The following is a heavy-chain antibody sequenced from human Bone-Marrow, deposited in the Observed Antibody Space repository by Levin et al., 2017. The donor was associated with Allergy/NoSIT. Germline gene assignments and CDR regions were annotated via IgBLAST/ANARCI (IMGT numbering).Heavy chain of an antibody. V-gene: IGHV4-39*02. CDR1: GASLTNNDYY. D-gene: IGHD3-10*01. Sequence: NPSETLSLTCPASGASLTNNDYYWGWIRQPPGKGLEWIGSIYYSGSAYYNPSLRSRVIISVDMPKNDFSLRLSSVTAADTAVYYCARGRRFGNILVNTFDMWGQGTMITVSS. CDR3: ARGRRFGNILVNTFDM. CDR2: IYYSGSA. J-gene: IGHJ3*02.